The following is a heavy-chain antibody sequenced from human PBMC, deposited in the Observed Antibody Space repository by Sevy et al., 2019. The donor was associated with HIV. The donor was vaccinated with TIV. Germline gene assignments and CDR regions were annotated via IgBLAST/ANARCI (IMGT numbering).Heavy chain of an antibody. CDR3: AKITFGGVIAD. Sequence: GGSLRLSCAASGFTFSSYAMSWVRQAPGKGLEWVSAISGSGGSTYYANSVKGRFTISRDNSKNTLYLQMNSLRAEDTAVYYCAKITFGGVIADWGQGTLVTVSS. CDR2: ISGSGGST. CDR1: GFTFSSYA. V-gene: IGHV3-23*01. D-gene: IGHD3-16*02. J-gene: IGHJ4*02.